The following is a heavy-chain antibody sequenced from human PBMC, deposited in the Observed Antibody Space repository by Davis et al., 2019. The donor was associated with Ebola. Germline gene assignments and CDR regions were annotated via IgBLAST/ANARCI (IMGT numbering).Heavy chain of an antibody. CDR1: GGSFSGYY. J-gene: IGHJ4*02. CDR3: AGGLAAAGTTY. CDR2: INHSGST. D-gene: IGHD6-13*01. Sequence: MPGGSLRLSCGVYGGSFSGYYWSWIRQPPGKGLEWIGEINHSGSTNYNPSLKSRVTISVDTSKNQFSLKLSSVTAADTAVYYCAGGLAAAGTTYWGQGTLVTVSS. V-gene: IGHV4-34*01.